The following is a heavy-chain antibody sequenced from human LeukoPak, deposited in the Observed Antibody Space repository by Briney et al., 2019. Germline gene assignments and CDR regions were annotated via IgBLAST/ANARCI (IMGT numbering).Heavy chain of an antibody. Sequence: PSETLSLTCAVYGGSFSGYYWNWIRQPPGKGLEWIGEINHSGSTNYNPSLKSRVTISVDTSKNQFSLKLSSVTAADTAVYYCARSRPTGFGYPQYYYYGMDVWGQGTTVTVSS. CDR3: ARSRPTGFGYPQYYYYGMDV. D-gene: IGHD3-10*01. CDR2: INHSGST. J-gene: IGHJ6*02. CDR1: GGSFSGYY. V-gene: IGHV4-34*01.